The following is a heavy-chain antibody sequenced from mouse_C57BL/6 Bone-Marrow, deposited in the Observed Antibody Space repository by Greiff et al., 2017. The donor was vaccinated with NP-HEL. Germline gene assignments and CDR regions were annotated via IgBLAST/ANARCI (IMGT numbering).Heavy chain of an antibody. J-gene: IGHJ1*03. CDR3: ARQGLTETSGYFDV. CDR2: ISGGGGNT. V-gene: IGHV5-9*01. D-gene: IGHD4-1*01. CDR1: GFTFSSYT. Sequence: EVQLVQSGGGLVKPGGSLKLSCAASGFTFSSYTMSWVRQTPEKRLEWVATISGGGGNTYYTDNLKGRFTISRDKSKNTMYLQMSSLRSEDTAFYYCARQGLTETSGYFDVWGKGTTVTVSS.